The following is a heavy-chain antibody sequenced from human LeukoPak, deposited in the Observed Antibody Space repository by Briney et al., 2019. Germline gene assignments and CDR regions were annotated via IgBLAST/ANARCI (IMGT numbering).Heavy chain of an antibody. CDR3: ARVGGVFELIAYGDYGALKC. Sequence: GGSLRLSCAASGFTFSSDSMNCVRQAPGKGLEWGSTICGNIINTYFADSLKGRFTISRDNSKNTLHLQMNIRRAGDTAIYSCARVGGVFELIAYGDYGALKCWGPGSLVTVSS. D-gene: IGHD4-17*01. J-gene: IGHJ4*02. CDR1: GFTFSSDS. CDR2: ICGNIINT. V-gene: IGHV3-21*04.